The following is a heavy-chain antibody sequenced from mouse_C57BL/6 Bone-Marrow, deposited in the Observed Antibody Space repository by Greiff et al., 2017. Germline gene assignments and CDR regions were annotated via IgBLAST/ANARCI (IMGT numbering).Heavy chain of an antibody. J-gene: IGHJ2*01. CDR3: TIITTVVAFGG. D-gene: IGHD1-1*01. V-gene: IGHV1-15*01. Sequence: QVQLQQSGAELVRPGASVTLSCKASGYTFTDYEMHWVKQTPVHGLEWIGAIDPETGGTAYNQKFKGKAILTADKSSSTAYMELRSLTSEDSAVYYCTIITTVVAFGGWGQGTTLTVSS. CDR1: GYTFTDYE. CDR2: IDPETGGT.